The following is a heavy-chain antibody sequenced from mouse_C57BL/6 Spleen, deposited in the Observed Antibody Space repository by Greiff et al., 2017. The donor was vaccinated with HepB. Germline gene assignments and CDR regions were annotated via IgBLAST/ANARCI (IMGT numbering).Heavy chain of an antibody. J-gene: IGHJ4*01. Sequence: VQLQQSGPGLVQPSQSLSITCTVSGFSLTSYGVHWVRQSPGKGLEWLGVIWRGGSTDYNAAFMSRLSITKDNSKSQVFFKMNSLQADDTAIYYSAKGGGLPPYDAMDYWGQGTSVTVSS. V-gene: IGHV2-5*01. CDR2: IWRGGST. CDR3: AKGGGLPPYDAMDY. D-gene: IGHD2-2*01. CDR1: GFSLTSYG.